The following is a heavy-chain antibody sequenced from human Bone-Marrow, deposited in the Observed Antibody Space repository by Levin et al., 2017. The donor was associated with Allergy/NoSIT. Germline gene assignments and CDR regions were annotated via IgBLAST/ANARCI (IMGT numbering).Heavy chain of an antibody. J-gene: IGHJ4*02. CDR3: ALGVAGYSSGWYGDYFAS. CDR2: INSDGSDT. CDR1: GFSFSSNW. V-gene: IGHV3-74*01. Sequence: PGGSLRLSCAASGFSFSSNWMHWVRQAPGKGLVWVSRINSDGSDTTYADSVKGRFTISRDNAKNTLYLQMSNLRAEDTAVYYCALGVAGYSSGWYGDYFASWGQGTLVTVSS. D-gene: IGHD6-19*01.